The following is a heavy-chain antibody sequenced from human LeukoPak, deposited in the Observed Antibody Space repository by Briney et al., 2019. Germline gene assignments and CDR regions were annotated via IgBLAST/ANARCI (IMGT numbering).Heavy chain of an antibody. J-gene: IGHJ4*02. CDR3: AKGLGRYYGSGSYFFDY. Sequence: GGSLRLSCAASGFTFSSYGMHWVRQAPGKGLEWVAVISYDGSNKYYADSVKGRFTISRDNSKNTLYLQMNSLRAEDTAVYYCAKGLGRYYGSGSYFFDYWGQGTLVTVSS. CDR2: ISYDGSNK. D-gene: IGHD3-10*01. V-gene: IGHV3-30*18. CDR1: GFTFSSYG.